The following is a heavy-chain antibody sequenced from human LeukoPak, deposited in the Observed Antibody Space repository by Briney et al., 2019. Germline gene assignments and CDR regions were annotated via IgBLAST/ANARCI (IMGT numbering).Heavy chain of an antibody. Sequence: SETLSLTCTVSGGSISSSSYYWGWIRQPPGKGLEWIGSIYYSGSTYYNPSLKSRVTISVDTSKNQFSLKLSSVTAADTAVYYCARERQAAGPFGYYYYGMDVWGQGTTVTVSS. D-gene: IGHD6-13*01. V-gene: IGHV4-39*07. CDR2: IYYSGST. J-gene: IGHJ6*02. CDR3: ARERQAAGPFGYYYYGMDV. CDR1: GGSISSSSYY.